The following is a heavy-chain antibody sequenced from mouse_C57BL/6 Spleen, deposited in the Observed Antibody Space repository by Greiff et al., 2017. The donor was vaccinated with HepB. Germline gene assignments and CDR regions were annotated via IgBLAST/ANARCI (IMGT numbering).Heavy chain of an antibody. J-gene: IGHJ1*03. CDR2: INPNNGGT. Sequence: EVQLQQSGPELVKPGASVKISCKASGYTFTDYYMNWVKQSHGKSLEWIGDINPNNGGTSYNQKFKGKATLTVDKSSSTAYMELRSLTSEDSAVYYCARRAHYYVSSYWYFDVWGTGTTVTVSS. D-gene: IGHD1-1*01. V-gene: IGHV1-26*01. CDR1: GYTFTDYY. CDR3: ARRAHYYVSSYWYFDV.